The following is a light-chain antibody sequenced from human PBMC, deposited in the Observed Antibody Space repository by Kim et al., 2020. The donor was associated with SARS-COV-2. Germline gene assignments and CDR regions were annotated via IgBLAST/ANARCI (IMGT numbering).Light chain of an antibody. CDR3: SSYTSGSTL. J-gene: IGLJ2*01. V-gene: IGLV2-14*03. Sequence: PGQSITISCTGTHTDIGAYNYVSWYQPHPGQAPRLLIYDVSNRPSGVSNRFSGSKSGNTASLAISGLQTEDEAHYYCSSYTSGSTLFGGGTKVTVL. CDR2: DVS. CDR1: HTDIGAYNY.